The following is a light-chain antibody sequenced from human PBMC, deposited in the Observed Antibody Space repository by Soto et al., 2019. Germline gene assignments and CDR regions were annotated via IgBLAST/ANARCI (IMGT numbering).Light chain of an antibody. Sequence: EIVLTQSPATLSLSPGERATLSCRASQSVSSSLAWYQQKSGQAPRLLIYDASNRATGIPARFSGSGSGTEFTLTISSLEPEDFSVYYCQQRSNWPLTFGGGTKVEIK. CDR3: QQRSNWPLT. J-gene: IGKJ4*01. CDR1: QSVSSS. CDR2: DAS. V-gene: IGKV3-11*01.